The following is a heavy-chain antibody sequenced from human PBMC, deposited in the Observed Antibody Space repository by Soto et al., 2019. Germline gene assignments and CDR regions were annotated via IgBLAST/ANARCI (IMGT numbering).Heavy chain of an antibody. Sequence: PWGSLRLSCAASGFTFSSYAMSWVRQAPGKGLEWVSGISDRGDSTYYADSVKGRFTISRDNSKNTLFLQMNSLRAEDTAVYYCAKGDPIFGVVIPHLDYWGQGTLVTVPQ. J-gene: IGHJ4*02. CDR3: AKGDPIFGVVIPHLDY. CDR1: GFTFSSYA. D-gene: IGHD3-3*01. CDR2: ISDRGDST. V-gene: IGHV3-23*01.